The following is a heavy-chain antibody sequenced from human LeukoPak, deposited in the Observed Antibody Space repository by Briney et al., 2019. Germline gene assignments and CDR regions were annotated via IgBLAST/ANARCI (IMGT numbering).Heavy chain of an antibody. CDR1: GGSISSGGYY. J-gene: IGHJ4*02. D-gene: IGHD6-19*01. V-gene: IGHV4-39*01. Sequence: SETLSLTCTVSGGSISSGGYYWSWIRQHPGKGLEWIGGAYYSGTTYYSPSLKSRVTISVDTSRNHFSLNLNSVTAADTAVYYCARHSSSAWYYYFDYWGQGSFVTVSS. CDR2: AYYSGTT. CDR3: ARHSSSAWYYYFDY.